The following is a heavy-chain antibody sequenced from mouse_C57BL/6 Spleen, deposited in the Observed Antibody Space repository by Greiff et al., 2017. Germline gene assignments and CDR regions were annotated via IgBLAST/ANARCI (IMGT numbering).Heavy chain of an antibody. J-gene: IGHJ1*03. CDR2: IHPNSGST. CDR3: SRRRDYYGSYWYFDV. CDR1: GYTFTSYW. V-gene: IGHV1-64*01. D-gene: IGHD1-1*01. Sequence: QVQLQQPGAELVKPGASVKLSCKASGYTFTSYWMHWVKQRPGQGLEWIGMIHPNSGSTNYNEKFKSKATLTVDKSSSTAYMQLSSQTSEDSAVYYRSRRRDYYGSYWYFDVWGTGTTVTVSS.